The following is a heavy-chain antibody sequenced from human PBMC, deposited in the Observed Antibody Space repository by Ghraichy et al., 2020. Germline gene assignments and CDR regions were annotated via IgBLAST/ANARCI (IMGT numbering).Heavy chain of an antibody. CDR2: ISHDGADE. CDR1: GFSLSNYA. J-gene: IGHJ6*03. V-gene: IGHV3-30*04. Sequence: GGSLRLSCAASGFSLSNYAMHWVRQAPGKGLEWVALISHDGADENYADSVKGRLTISRDTSKNTLHLQVNSLRVEDTAVYYCARDSYSRGWYGPRAYYYSYMDVWGKGTTVTVSS. D-gene: IGHD6-19*01. CDR3: ARDSYSRGWYGPRAYYYSYMDV.